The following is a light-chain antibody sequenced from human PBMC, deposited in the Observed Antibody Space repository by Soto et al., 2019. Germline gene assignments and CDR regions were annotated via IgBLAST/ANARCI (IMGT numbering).Light chain of an antibody. CDR3: QSYDSSLSGSGVV. CDR1: SSNIGAGYE. CDR2: GDS. V-gene: IGLV1-40*01. J-gene: IGLJ2*01. Sequence: QSVLTQPPSVSGAPGQRVTISCTGSSSNIGAGYEVHWYQQLPGTAPKLLIYGDSNRPSGVPDRFSGSKSGTSASLAITGLQAEDEADYYCQSYDSSLSGSGVVFGGGTKLTVL.